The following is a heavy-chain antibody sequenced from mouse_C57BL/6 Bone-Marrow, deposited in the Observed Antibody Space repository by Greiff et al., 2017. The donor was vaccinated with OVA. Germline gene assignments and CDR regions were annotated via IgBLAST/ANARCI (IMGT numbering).Heavy chain of an antibody. CDR2: ISYDGSN. J-gene: IGHJ3*01. Sequence: EVKLMESGPGLVKPSQSLSLTCSVTGYSITSCYYWNWIRQFPGNKLEWMGYISYDGSNNYNPSLKNRISITRDTSKNQFFLKLNSVTTEDTATYYCASGAGSSYDYWGQGTLVTVSA. V-gene: IGHV3-6*01. CDR1: GYSITSCYY. D-gene: IGHD1-1*01. CDR3: ASGAGSSYDY.